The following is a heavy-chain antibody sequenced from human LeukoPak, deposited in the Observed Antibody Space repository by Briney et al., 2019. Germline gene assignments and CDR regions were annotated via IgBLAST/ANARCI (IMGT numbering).Heavy chain of an antibody. CDR1: GGSISSYY. CDR2: IYTSGST. J-gene: IGHJ6*03. Sequence: SETLSLTCTVSGGSISSYYWSWIRQPAGKGLEWIGRIYTSGSTNYNPSLKSRVTMSVDTSKNQFSLKLSSVAAADTAVYYCARLTYSYGYYYYMDVWGKGTTVTISS. V-gene: IGHV4-4*07. D-gene: IGHD5-18*01. CDR3: ARLTYSYGYYYYMDV.